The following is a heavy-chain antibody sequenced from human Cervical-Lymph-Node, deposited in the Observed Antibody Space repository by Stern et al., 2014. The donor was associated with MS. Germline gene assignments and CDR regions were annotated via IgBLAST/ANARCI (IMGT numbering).Heavy chain of an antibody. D-gene: IGHD3-10*01. CDR3: AHTDRERHYFGSGAFYYFDY. J-gene: IGHJ4*02. Sequence: ESGPTLVKPTQTLTLTCTFSGFSLSTSGVGVAWIRQPPGKALEWLAVIYWDDDERYSPSLRSRLTITRGTSKNQVVLTMTNMDPVDTATYYCAHTDRERHYFGSGAFYYFDYWGPGTLVTVSS. V-gene: IGHV2-5*02. CDR1: GFSLSTSGVG. CDR2: IYWDDDE.